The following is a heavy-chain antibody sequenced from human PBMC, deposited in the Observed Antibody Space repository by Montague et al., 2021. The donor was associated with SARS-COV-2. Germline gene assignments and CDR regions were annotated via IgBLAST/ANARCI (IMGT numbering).Heavy chain of an antibody. CDR1: GFTFSSYG. V-gene: IGHV3-33*01. J-gene: IGHJ3*02. D-gene: IGHD1-26*01. CDR2: IWYDGSNK. CDR3: ARVVGSWYAFDI. Sequence: SLRLSCAASGFTFSSYGMHWVRQAPGKGLEWVAVIWYDGSNKYYADSVKGRFTISRDNSKSTLYLQMNSLRAEDTAVCYCARVVGSWYAFDIWGQGTMVTVSS.